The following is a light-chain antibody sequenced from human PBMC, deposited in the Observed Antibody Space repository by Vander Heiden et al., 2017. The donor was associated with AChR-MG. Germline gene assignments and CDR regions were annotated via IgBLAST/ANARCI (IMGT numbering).Light chain of an antibody. CDR1: SSNIGGEA. CDR2: TND. CDR3: ASWDVSLNGLV. V-gene: IGLV1-44*01. J-gene: IGLJ2*01. Sequence: QSVLTQPPSASGTPGQRVAISCSGSSSNIGGEAVSWFQQLPGTAPELLIYTNDQRPSGVPDRFSGSKSGTSASLAISGLQSEDEADYYCASWDVSLNGLVFGGGTKLTGL.